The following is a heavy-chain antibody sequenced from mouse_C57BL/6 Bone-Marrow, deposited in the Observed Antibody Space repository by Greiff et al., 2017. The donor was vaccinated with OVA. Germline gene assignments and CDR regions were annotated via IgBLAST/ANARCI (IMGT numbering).Heavy chain of an antibody. CDR3: ARKGIYYYGSSYVYYAMDY. CDR2: INPNNGGT. J-gene: IGHJ4*01. D-gene: IGHD1-1*01. Sequence: VQLQQSGPELVKPGASVKISCKASGYTFTDYYMNWVKQSHGKSLEWIGDINPNNGGTSYNQKFKGKATLTVDKSSSTAYMELRSLTSEDSAVYYCARKGIYYYGSSYVYYAMDYWGQGTSVTVSS. CDR1: GYTFTDYY. V-gene: IGHV1-26*01.